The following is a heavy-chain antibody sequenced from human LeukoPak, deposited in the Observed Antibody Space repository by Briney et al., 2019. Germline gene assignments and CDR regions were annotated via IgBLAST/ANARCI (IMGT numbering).Heavy chain of an antibody. CDR3: GKDNTFWSVDN. J-gene: IGHJ4*02. CDR2: IRYDGSKY. CDR1: GFTFSSYG. V-gene: IGHV3-30*02. Sequence: GGSLRLSCAASGFTFSSYGMHWVRQAPGKGLEWVAFIRYDGSKYYYADSVKGRFTISRDNSKNTLYLQMNSLRAEDTAVYYCGKDNTFWSVDNWGQGSLVTVSS. D-gene: IGHD2-8*02.